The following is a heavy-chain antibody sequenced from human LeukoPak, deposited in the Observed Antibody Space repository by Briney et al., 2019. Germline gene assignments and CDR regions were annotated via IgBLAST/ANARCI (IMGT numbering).Heavy chain of an antibody. Sequence: GGSLRLSCAASGFTFSTYWMHWVRQAPGKGLVWVSRINSDGSSTTYADSVEGRFTISRDNAKNTLYLQMNSLGAEDTAVYYCARGPYYYDSTGYYRDWGQGTLVTVSS. J-gene: IGHJ4*02. D-gene: IGHD3-22*01. CDR3: ARGPYYYDSTGYYRD. V-gene: IGHV3-74*01. CDR2: INSDGSST. CDR1: GFTFSTYW.